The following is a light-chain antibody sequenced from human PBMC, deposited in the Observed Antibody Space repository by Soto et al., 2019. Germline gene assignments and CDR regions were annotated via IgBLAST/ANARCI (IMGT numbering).Light chain of an antibody. J-gene: IGLJ1*01. CDR1: NIGSKS. CDR2: DDS. Sequence: SYVLTQPPSVSVAPGQTARISCGGYNIGSKSVHWYQQRPGQAPVLVVYDDSDRPSGIPERFSGSNSGNTATLTISRVEAGDEADYYCQVWDTSGDHEAFGTGTKLTVL. V-gene: IGLV3-21*02. CDR3: QVWDTSGDHEA.